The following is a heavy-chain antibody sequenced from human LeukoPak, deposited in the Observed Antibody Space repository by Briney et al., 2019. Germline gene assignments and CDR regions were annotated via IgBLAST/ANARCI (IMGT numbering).Heavy chain of an antibody. D-gene: IGHD5-18*01. CDR2: IYTSGST. CDR3: AREDIQLWPRRHYYMDV. V-gene: IGHV4-4*07. J-gene: IGHJ6*03. CDR1: GGSISSYY. Sequence: SETLSPTCTVSGGSISSYYWSWIRQPAGKGLEWIGRIYTSGSTNYNPSLKSRVTMSVDTSKNQFSLKLSSVTAADTAVYYCAREDIQLWPRRHYYMDVWGKGTTVTVSS.